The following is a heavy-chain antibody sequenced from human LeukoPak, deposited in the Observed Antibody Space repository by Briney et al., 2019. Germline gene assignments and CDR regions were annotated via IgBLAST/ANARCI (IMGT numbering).Heavy chain of an antibody. V-gene: IGHV4-34*01. J-gene: IGHJ6*02. CDR3: ARGGVLYNYYGLDV. CDR1: GGSFSGYY. Sequence: SETLSLTCAVYGGSFSGYYWSWIRQPPGKGLEWIGEINHSGSTNYNPSLKSRVTISVDTSKNQFSLKLSSVTAADTAVYYCARGGVLYNYYGLDVWGQGTTVTVSS. D-gene: IGHD3-10*01. CDR2: INHSGST.